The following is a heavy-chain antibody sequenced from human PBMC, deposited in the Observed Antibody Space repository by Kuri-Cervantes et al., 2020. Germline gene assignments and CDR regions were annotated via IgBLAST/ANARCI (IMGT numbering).Heavy chain of an antibody. D-gene: IGHD5-18*01. J-gene: IGHJ3*02. V-gene: IGHV4-59*12. Sequence: SETLSLTCTVSGGSISSYYWSWIRQPPGKGLEWIGYIYYSGSTNYNPSLKSRVTISVDTSKNQFSLKLSSVTAADTALYYCAREGQQYSYGYNAFDIWGQGTMVTVSS. CDR2: IYYSGST. CDR1: GGSISSYY. CDR3: AREGQQYSYGYNAFDI.